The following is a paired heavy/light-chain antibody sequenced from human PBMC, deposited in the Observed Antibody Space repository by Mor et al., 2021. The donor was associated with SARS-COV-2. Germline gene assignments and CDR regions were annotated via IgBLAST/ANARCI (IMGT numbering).Heavy chain of an antibody. CDR1: GFSFNTYA. CDR3: AKVGYDSGWY. Sequence: EVQIMESGGGLVQPGGSLRLSCAASGFSFNTYAITWVRQAPGKGLECVSVIGASGRDTYFPDSVKGRFTISRDNSNNMVYLQMSSLRVEDTAVYFCAKVGYDSGWYWGQGAPVTVSS. CDR2: IGASGRDT. D-gene: IGHD6-19*01. V-gene: IGHV3-23*01. J-gene: IGHJ4*02.
Light chain of an antibody. CDR2: KVS. V-gene: IGKV2-30*02. CDR3: MQGSYWPFT. CDR1: QTLAHRDGNTY. J-gene: IGKJ2*01. Sequence: VMTQSPLSLPVILGQSASISCRSTQTLAHRDGNTYMNWFHQRPGQAPRRLIYKVSIRDSGVPDRFSGSGSVTDFTLKISRVEAEDVGVYYCMQGSYWPFTFGQGTKLEIK.